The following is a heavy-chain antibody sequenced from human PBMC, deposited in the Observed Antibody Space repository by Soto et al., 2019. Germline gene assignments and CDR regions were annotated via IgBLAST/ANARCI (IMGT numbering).Heavy chain of an antibody. J-gene: IGHJ4*02. D-gene: IGHD3-22*01. Sequence: GSLRLSCSASGFTFSIYAMSLVLQAPGKGLEWVSAISGSGGSTYYADSVKGRFTISRDNSKNTLYLQMNSLRAEDTAVYYCAKVWPSYDSSGYVDYWGQGTLVTVSS. V-gene: IGHV3-23*01. CDR3: AKVWPSYDSSGYVDY. CDR1: GFTFSIYA. CDR2: ISGSGGST.